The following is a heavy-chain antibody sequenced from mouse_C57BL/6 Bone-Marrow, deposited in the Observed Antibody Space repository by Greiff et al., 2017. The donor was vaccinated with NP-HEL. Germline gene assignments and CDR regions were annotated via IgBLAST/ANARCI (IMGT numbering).Heavy chain of an antibody. D-gene: IGHD2-3*01. CDR2: LYPGDGDT. CDR1: GYAFSSSW. Sequence: QVQLQQSGPELVKPGASVKISCKASGYAFSSSWMNWVKQRPGKGLEWIGRLYPGDGDTNYNGKFKGKATLTADKSSSTAYMQLSSLTSEDSAVYFCASIYDGYYGWFAYWGQGTLVTVSA. V-gene: IGHV1-82*01. J-gene: IGHJ3*01. CDR3: ASIYDGYYGWFAY.